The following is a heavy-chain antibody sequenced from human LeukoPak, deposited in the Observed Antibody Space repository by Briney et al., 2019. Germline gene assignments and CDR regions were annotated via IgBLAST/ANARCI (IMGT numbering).Heavy chain of an antibody. V-gene: IGHV4-59*01. D-gene: IGHD7-27*01. Sequence: PSETLSLTCAVSGGSISNYYCSWIRQPPGKGLEWLGYIHYSGYTNYNPSLKSRVTISVDTSKNQFSLNLSSVTAADTAVYYCARHWGSDWYFDLWGRGTLVAVSS. J-gene: IGHJ2*01. CDR2: IHYSGYT. CDR1: GGSISNYY. CDR3: ARHWGSDWYFDL.